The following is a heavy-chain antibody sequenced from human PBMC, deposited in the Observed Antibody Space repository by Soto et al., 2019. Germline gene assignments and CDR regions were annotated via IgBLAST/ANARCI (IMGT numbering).Heavy chain of an antibody. D-gene: IGHD4-17*01. J-gene: IGHJ4*02. V-gene: IGHV3-15*01. Sequence: PGGSLRLSCAASGFTFSNVWMSWVRQAPGKGLEWVGRIKSKIDGGTTDYAAPVKGRFTISRDDSKNTLYLQMNSLKTEDTAVYYCTSTDDFGDYTYFDYWGQGTLVTVSS. CDR1: GFTFSNVW. CDR2: IKSKIDGGTT. CDR3: TSTDDFGDYTYFDY.